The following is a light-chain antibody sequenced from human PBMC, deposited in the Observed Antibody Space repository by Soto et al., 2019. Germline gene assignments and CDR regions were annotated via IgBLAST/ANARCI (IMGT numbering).Light chain of an antibody. CDR1: QSVRSN. CDR3: QHYITSLTT. CDR2: DAS. Sequence: EIVMTQSPATLSVCLGERATLSCRASQSVRSNLAWYQQKPGQAPRLLIYDASTRAPGIPDRFIGSGSGTDFTLTISRLEPEDFAVYYCQHYITSLTTFGQGTKVDIK. J-gene: IGKJ1*01. V-gene: IGKV3-15*01.